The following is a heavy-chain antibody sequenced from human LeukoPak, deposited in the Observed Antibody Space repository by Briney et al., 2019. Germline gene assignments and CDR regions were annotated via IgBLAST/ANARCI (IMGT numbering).Heavy chain of an antibody. V-gene: IGHV3-33*01. D-gene: IGHD4-17*01. CDR2: IWFDGSKK. CDR1: GVTFTGYG. Sequence: PGGSLRLSCAASGVTFTGYGMHWVRQAPGKGLEWGAVIWFDGSKKYYIDSVKGRFTISRDDSKNSLYLQMNSLRAEDTAVYYCARFYGDYQAFDYWGQGTLVTVCS. CDR3: ARFYGDYQAFDY. J-gene: IGHJ4*02.